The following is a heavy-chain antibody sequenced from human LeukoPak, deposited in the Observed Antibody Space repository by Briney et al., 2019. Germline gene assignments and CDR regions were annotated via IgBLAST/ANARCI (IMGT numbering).Heavy chain of an antibody. CDR1: GGSISSYY. V-gene: IGHV4-4*07. Sequence: SSETLSLTCTVSGGSISSYYWSWIRQPAGKGLEWIGRIYTSGSTNYNPSLKSRVTMSVDTSKNQFSLELSSVTAADTAVYYCARELIAAAGPYYYYYYMDVWGKGTTVTVSS. CDR3: ARELIAAAGPYYYYYYMDV. CDR2: IYTSGST. J-gene: IGHJ6*03. D-gene: IGHD6-13*01.